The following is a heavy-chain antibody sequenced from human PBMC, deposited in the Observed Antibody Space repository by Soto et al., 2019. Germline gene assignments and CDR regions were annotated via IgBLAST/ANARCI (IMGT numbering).Heavy chain of an antibody. CDR2: IKHDGGDN. J-gene: IGHJ4*02. V-gene: IGHV3-7*04. Sequence: EVQLVESGGGLVQPGGSLRLSCAASGFTFFGHYMTWVRQAPGKGLEWVANIKHDGGDNHYVDSVQGRFTISRDNAKNSLYLQMNSLRAEDTAVYYCVREGLYYFDSWGQGTLLTVSS. CDR3: VREGLYYFDS. CDR1: GFTFFGHY.